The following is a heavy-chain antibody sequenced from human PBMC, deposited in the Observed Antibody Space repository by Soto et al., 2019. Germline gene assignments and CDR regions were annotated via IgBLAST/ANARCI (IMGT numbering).Heavy chain of an antibody. CDR3: ARDIRSYGYWFDP. J-gene: IGHJ5*02. Sequence: VKVSCKASGGTFSSYAISWVRQAPGQGLEWMGGIIPIFGTANYAQKFQGRVMITADESTSTAYMELSSLRSVEPAVYYCARDIRSYGYWFDPWGQGTLVTVS. D-gene: IGHD5-18*01. CDR1: GGTFSSYA. CDR2: IIPIFGTA. V-gene: IGHV1-69*01.